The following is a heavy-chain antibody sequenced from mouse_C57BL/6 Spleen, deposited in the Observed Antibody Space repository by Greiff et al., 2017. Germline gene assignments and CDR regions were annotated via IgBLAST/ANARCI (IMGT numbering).Heavy chain of an antibody. CDR3: AIAITTVVATKGFDY. D-gene: IGHD1-1*01. V-gene: IGHV1-64*01. Sequence: VQLQQPGAELVKPGASVKLSCKASGYTFTSYWMHWVKQRPGQGLEWIGMIHPNSGSTNYNEKFKSKATLTVDKSSSTAYMQLSSLTSEDSAVYYCAIAITTVVATKGFDYWGQGTTLTVSS. CDR1: GYTFTSYW. J-gene: IGHJ2*01. CDR2: IHPNSGST.